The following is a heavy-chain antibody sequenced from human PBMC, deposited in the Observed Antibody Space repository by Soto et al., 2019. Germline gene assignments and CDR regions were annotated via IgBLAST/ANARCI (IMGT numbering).Heavy chain of an antibody. J-gene: IGHJ6*02. Sequence: QVYLVQSGAEVRRPGASVKVSCTAFGYILTGYSLHWVRQAPGQGLEWMGWIDPNSGATNSAERFHGRVSMTRDTSISAAYLELSSLRSDDTAVYYCARGYGSSPNMELRFGMDVWGQGTXISVSS. D-gene: IGHD5-18*01. V-gene: IGHV1-2*02. CDR1: GYILTGYS. CDR3: ARGYGSSPNMELRFGMDV. CDR2: IDPNSGAT.